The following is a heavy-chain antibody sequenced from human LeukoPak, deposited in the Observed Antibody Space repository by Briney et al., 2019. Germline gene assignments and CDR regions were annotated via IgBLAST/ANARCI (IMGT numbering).Heavy chain of an antibody. Sequence: GGSLRLSCAASGFTFDDYGMSWVRQAPGKGLEWVSGINWNGGSTGYADSVKGRFTISRDNAKNSLYLRMNSLRAEDTALYYCARERPIVVVPAANPKEHDYWGQGTLVTVSS. V-gene: IGHV3-20*04. CDR2: INWNGGST. CDR3: ARERPIVVVPAANPKEHDY. CDR1: GFTFDDYG. D-gene: IGHD2-2*01. J-gene: IGHJ4*02.